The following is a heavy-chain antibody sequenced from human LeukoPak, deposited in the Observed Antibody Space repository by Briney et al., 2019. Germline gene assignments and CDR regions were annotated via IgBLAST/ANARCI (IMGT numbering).Heavy chain of an antibody. CDR3: AKERGYSYTEIDY. J-gene: IGHJ4*02. D-gene: IGHD5-18*01. V-gene: IGHV3-30*04. CDR2: ISNDGTKK. Sequence: GGSLRLSCAASGFIFNNYAMHWVRQAPGKGLEWVAVISNDGTKKNYADSVKGRCIISRDNSKNMLYLEMNSLRAEDTAVYYCAKERGYSYTEIDYWGQGTLVTVSS. CDR1: GFIFNNYA.